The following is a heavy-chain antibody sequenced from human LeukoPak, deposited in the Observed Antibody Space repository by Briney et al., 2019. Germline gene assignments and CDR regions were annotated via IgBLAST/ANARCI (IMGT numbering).Heavy chain of an antibody. CDR3: ARGRYCSSSTCYLDC. D-gene: IGHD2-2*01. Sequence: GGSLRLSCAASGFTFSSYWMSWVRQAPGKGLEWVANIKQDGSEKYYVDSVKGRFTISRDNAKNSLYLQMNSLRAEDTAVYYCARGRYCSSSTCYLDCWGQGTLVTVSS. CDR1: GFTFSSYW. CDR2: IKQDGSEK. J-gene: IGHJ4*02. V-gene: IGHV3-7*01.